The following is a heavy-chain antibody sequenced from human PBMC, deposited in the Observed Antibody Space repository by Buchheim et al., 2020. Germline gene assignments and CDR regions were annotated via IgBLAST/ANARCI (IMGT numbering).Heavy chain of an antibody. Sequence: EVQLVESGGGLVQPGGSLRLSCAASGFTFSSYWMHWVRQAPGEGLVWVSLIKTAGSGTSYADSVKGRFAISRDSAKNTLYLQMSSLRAEDSAVYYCASRYGDYYYAMDVWGQGTT. CDR2: IKTAGSGT. J-gene: IGHJ6*02. V-gene: IGHV3-74*01. CDR3: ASRYGDYYYAMDV. D-gene: IGHD4-17*01. CDR1: GFTFSSYW.